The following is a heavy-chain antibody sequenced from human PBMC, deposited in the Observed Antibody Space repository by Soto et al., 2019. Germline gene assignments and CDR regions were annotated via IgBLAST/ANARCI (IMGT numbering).Heavy chain of an antibody. Sequence: EVQLVESGGGLVQPGGSLRLSCAASGFTFSSYWMSWVRQAPGKGLEWVANIKQDGSEKYYVDSVKGRFTISRDNAENSLYLQMNSLRAEDTAVYYCARAPGIAAAGTAHYWGQGTLVTVSS. J-gene: IGHJ4*02. V-gene: IGHV3-7*01. CDR3: ARAPGIAAAGTAHY. D-gene: IGHD6-13*01. CDR1: GFTFSSYW. CDR2: IKQDGSEK.